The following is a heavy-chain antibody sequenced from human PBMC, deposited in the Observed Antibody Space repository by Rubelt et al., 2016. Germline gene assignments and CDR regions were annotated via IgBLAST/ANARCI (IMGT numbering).Heavy chain of an antibody. CDR2: IYYSGST. J-gene: IGHJ5*02. CDR3: ARGNYVVVARETNWFDP. V-gene: IGHV4-31*03. CDR1: GGSISSGCYY. Sequence: QVQLQESGPGLVKPSQTLSLTCTVSGGSISSGCYYWSWIRQHPGKGLEWIGYIYYSGSTYYNPSLNGRGTISVETSKNQCSLKLSAGTAADTAVYYCARGNYVVVARETNWFDPWGQGTLVTVSS. D-gene: IGHD2-15*01.